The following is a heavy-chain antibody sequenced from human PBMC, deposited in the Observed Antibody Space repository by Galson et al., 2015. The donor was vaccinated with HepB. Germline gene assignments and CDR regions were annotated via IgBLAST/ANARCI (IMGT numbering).Heavy chain of an antibody. D-gene: IGHD2-21*01. CDR2: ISFDGSLQ. Sequence: TFRSYGSHWVRQTPGKGLEWVAFISFDGSLQDYADTAKGRFTVSRDNSRKISFLQMSSLRTDDTAIYYCARDAYCAGGNCYSGLAHWGQGTLVTVSS. CDR3: ARDAYCAGGNCYSGLAH. J-gene: IGHJ4*02. V-gene: IGHV3-30-3*01. CDR1: TFRSYG.